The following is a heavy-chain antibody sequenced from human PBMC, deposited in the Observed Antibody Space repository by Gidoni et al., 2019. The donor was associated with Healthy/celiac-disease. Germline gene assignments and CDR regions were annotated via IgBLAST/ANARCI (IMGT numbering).Heavy chain of an antibody. J-gene: IGHJ6*02. D-gene: IGHD3-10*01. CDR1: GGSISSYY. CDR2: IYYSGST. CDR3: ARIVEGSGSYYTDYYGMDV. V-gene: IGHV4-59*01. Sequence: QVQLQESGPGLVKPSETLSLTCTVPGGSISSYYWSWIRQPPGKGLEWIGYIYYSGSTNYNPSLKSRVTISVDTSKNQFSLKLSSVTAADTAVYYCARIVEGSGSYYTDYYGMDVWGQGTTVTVSS.